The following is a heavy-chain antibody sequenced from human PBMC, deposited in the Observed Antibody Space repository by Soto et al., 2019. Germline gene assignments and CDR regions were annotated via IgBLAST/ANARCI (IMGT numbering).Heavy chain of an antibody. Sequence: QLQLQESGPGLVKPSETLSLTCNVSGGSISNSNYYWGWIRQPPGKGLEWIGSIYYTGNTYYNPSLKSRVCTSVAPSNTQFFLKLGPVTAADTAVYFCEGHSIWLLLSDYWGPGTLVTVSS. CDR3: EGHSIWLLLSDY. CDR1: GGSISNSNYY. D-gene: IGHD3-22*01. CDR2: IYYTGNT. J-gene: IGHJ4*02. V-gene: IGHV4-39*01.